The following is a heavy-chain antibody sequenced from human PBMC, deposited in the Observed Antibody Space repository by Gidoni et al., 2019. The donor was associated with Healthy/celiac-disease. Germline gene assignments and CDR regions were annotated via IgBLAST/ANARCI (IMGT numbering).Heavy chain of an antibody. CDR1: GLSLSNARMG. CDR3: ARFEPWRWFDP. Sequence: QVTLKEAGPVRVKPTETLTLTCTGSGLSLSNARMGVSWIRQHPGKALEWLAHIFSNDEKSYSTSLKSRLSISKDTSNSQVVLTMTNMDPLDTATYYCARFEPWRWFDPWGQGTLVTVSS. V-gene: IGHV2-26*01. D-gene: IGHD6-19*01. CDR2: IFSNDEK. J-gene: IGHJ5*02.